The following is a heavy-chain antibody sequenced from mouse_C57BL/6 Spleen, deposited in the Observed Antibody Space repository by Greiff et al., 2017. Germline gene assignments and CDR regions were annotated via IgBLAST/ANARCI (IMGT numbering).Heavy chain of an antibody. CDR2: IDPSDSYT. D-gene: IGHD3-1*01. Sequence: QVQLQQPGAELVMPGASVKLSCKASGYTFTSYWMHWVKQRPGQGLEGIGEIDPSDSYTNYNQKFKGKSTLTVDKSSSTAYMQLSSLTSEDSAVYYCARGSGYYAMDYWGQGTSVTVSS. CDR1: GYTFTSYW. J-gene: IGHJ4*01. CDR3: ARGSGYYAMDY. V-gene: IGHV1-69*01.